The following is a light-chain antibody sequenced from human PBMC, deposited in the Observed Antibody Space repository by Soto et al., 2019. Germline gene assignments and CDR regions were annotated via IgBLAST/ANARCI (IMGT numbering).Light chain of an antibody. V-gene: IGLV3-25*03. CDR1: ALPKQY. Sequence: SYELTQPPSVSVSPGQTSRITCSGDALPKQYAYWYQQKPGQAPVLVIYKDSERPSGIPERFYGSSSGTTVTLTISGVQAEDDADYYCQSADSSGHSVVFGGGTKLTVL. J-gene: IGLJ2*01. CDR3: QSADSSGHSVV. CDR2: KDS.